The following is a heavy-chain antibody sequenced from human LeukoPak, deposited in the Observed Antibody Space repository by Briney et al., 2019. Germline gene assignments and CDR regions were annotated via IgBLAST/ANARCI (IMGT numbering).Heavy chain of an antibody. Sequence: PGGSLRLSCAASGXTFSSYAMSWVRQAPGKGLEWVSGISGSSGGTYYAESVKGRFIISRDSSQNTLYLQMHSLKVEDTAIYYCARRRLQIDYWGQGTLVTVSS. J-gene: IGHJ4*02. CDR1: GXTFSSYA. CDR2: ISGSSGGT. CDR3: ARRRLQIDY. D-gene: IGHD4-11*01. V-gene: IGHV3-23*01.